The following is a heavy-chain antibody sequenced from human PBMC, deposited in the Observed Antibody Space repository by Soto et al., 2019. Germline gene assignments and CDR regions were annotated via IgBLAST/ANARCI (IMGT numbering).Heavy chain of an antibody. D-gene: IGHD4-4*01. CDR1: GFTFSSYG. CDR3: AREMAMTTVTVPLPPWFDP. J-gene: IGHJ5*02. CDR2: IWYDGSNK. Sequence: GGSLRLSCAASGFTFSSYGMHWVRQAPGKGLEWVAVIWYDGSNKYYADSVKGRFTISRDNSKNTLYLQMNSLRAEDTAVYYCAREMAMTTVTVPLPPWFDPWGQGTLVTVSS. V-gene: IGHV3-33*01.